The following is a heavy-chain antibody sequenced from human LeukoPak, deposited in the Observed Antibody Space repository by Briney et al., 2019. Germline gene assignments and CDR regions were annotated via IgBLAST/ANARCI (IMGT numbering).Heavy chain of an antibody. CDR3: ASSPGGYYFDY. V-gene: IGHV4-38-2*02. CDR1: GYSISSGYY. J-gene: IGHJ4*02. D-gene: IGHD2-8*02. Sequence: SETLSLTCTVSGYSISSGYYWGWIRQPPGKGLEWIGSIYHSGSTYYNPSLKSRVTISVDTSKNQFSLKLSSVTAADTAVYYCASSPGGYYFDYWGQGTLVTVSS. CDR2: IYHSGST.